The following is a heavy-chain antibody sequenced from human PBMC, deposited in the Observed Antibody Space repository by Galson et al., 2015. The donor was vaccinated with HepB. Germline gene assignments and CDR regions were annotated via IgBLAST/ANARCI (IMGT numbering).Heavy chain of an antibody. J-gene: IGHJ5*02. Sequence: SLRLSCAAYGFNFPTYAMTWVRQAPGKGLEWVSGISGDGGRTYYADSVKGRFTISRDNSKNTLDLQMNSLRVEDTAIYYCARPWGLGSTSWGYNWLDPWGQGTLVTVSS. CDR3: ARPWGLGSTSWGYNWLDP. D-gene: IGHD2-2*01. CDR2: ISGDGGRT. CDR1: GFNFPTYA. V-gene: IGHV3-23*01.